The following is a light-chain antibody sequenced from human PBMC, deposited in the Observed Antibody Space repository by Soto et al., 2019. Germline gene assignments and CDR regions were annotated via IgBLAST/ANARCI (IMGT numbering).Light chain of an antibody. Sequence: AIQLTQSPSSLSASVGDRVTITCRASQGIRNDLGWYQQKPGKAPKLLIYAAYSLQSGVTSRFSGSASGTDFTLTISSLQPQDIATYYCQHFANLPMTVGPGTRLEIK. CDR1: QGIRND. V-gene: IGKV1-6*01. CDR2: AAY. J-gene: IGKJ5*01. CDR3: QHFANLPMT.